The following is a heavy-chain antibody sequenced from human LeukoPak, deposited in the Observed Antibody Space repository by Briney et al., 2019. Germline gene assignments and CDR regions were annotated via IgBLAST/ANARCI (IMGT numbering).Heavy chain of an antibody. CDR3: ATGPLSSSWYVELDY. CDR2: FDPEDGET. J-gene: IGHJ4*02. CDR1: GYTLTELS. D-gene: IGHD6-13*01. V-gene: IGHV1-24*01. Sequence: GASVKVSCKVSGYTLTELSMHWVRQAPGKGLEWMGGFDPEDGETIYAQKSQGRVTMTEDTSTDTAYMELSSLRSEDTAVYCCATGPLSSSWYVELDYWGQGTLVTVSS.